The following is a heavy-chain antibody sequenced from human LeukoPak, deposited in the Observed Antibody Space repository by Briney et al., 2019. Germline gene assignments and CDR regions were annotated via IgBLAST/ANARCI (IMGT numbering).Heavy chain of an antibody. D-gene: IGHD6-6*01. CDR3: ARDKLRYFDY. J-gene: IGHJ4*02. CDR1: GYTFTGYY. V-gene: IGHV1-2*06. CDR2: INPNSGGT. Sequence: ASVKVSCKASGYTFTGYYVHWVRQAPGQGLEWMGRINPNSGGTNYAQKFQGRVTMTRDTSISTAYMELRSLRSDDTAVYYCARDKLRYFDYWGQGTLVTVSS.